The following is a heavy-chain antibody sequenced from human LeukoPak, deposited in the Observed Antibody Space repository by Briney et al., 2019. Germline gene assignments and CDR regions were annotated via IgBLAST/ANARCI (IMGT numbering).Heavy chain of an antibody. CDR1: GASISNYY. J-gene: IGHJ4*02. CDR2: IYNGGST. D-gene: IGHD3-10*01. V-gene: IGHV4-4*07. Sequence: SATLSLTCIVSGASISNYYWSWIRQPAGKGPEWVGRIYNGGSTNYNSSLRSRITMSLDTSKNQFSLKLTSVTAADTAVYYCARSPTVVRIVGGNFDYWGQGTLVTVSS. CDR3: ARSPTVVRIVGGNFDY.